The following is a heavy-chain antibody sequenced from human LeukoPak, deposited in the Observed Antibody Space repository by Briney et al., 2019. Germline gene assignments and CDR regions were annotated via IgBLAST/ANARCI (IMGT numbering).Heavy chain of an antibody. CDR3: ARPYYYDSRIDP. Sequence: PSETLSLTCTVSGGSISSGDYYWSWIRQPPGKGLEWIAYMYYSGSTYYNPSLKSRVSMSADTSKNQLSLKLSSVTAADTAVYYCARPYYYDSRIDPWGQGILVTVSS. CDR1: GGSISSGDYY. D-gene: IGHD3-22*01. CDR2: MYYSGST. J-gene: IGHJ5*02. V-gene: IGHV4-30-4*01.